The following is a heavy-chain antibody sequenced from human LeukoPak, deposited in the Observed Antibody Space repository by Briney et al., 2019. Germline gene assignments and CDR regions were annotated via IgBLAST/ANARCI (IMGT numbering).Heavy chain of an antibody. D-gene: IGHD3-10*01. CDR1: GYTFTSYG. CDR2: ISAYNGNT. CDR3: AREGLWLDYYYMDV. J-gene: IGHJ6*03. Sequence: ASVKVSCKASGYTFTSYGISWVRRAPGQGLEWMGWISAYNGNTNYAQKLQGRVTMTTDTSTSTAYMELRSLRSDDTAVYYCAREGLWLDYYYMDVWGKGTTVTVSS. V-gene: IGHV1-18*01.